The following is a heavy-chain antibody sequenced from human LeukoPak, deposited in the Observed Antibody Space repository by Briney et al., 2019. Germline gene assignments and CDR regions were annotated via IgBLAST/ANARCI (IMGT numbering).Heavy chain of an antibody. J-gene: IGHJ3*02. D-gene: IGHD3-10*01. V-gene: IGHV4-4*07. Sequence: PSETLSLTCTVSGGSISGYHWSWVRQPAGKGLEWIGRIYSSGSANYNPSLKSRVTMSVDASNNQFSLKLTSVSAADTAVYYCARHPPSSAGAYDIWGQGTMVTVSS. CDR1: GGSISGYH. CDR2: IYSSGSA. CDR3: ARHPPSSAGAYDI.